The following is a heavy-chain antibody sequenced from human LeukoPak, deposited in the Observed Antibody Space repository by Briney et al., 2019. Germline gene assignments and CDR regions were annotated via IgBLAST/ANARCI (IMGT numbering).Heavy chain of an antibody. Sequence: KPGESLKISCKGSGYSFTSYWIGWVRQMPGKGLEWMGIIYPGDSDTRYSPSFQGQVTISADKSISTAYLQWSSLKASDTAMYYCARGMDTAMLLGGYSYGHPLDYWGQGTLVTVSS. V-gene: IGHV5-51*01. CDR2: IYPGDSDT. CDR1: GYSFTSYW. J-gene: IGHJ4*02. CDR3: ARGMDTAMLLGGYSYGHPLDY. D-gene: IGHD5-18*01.